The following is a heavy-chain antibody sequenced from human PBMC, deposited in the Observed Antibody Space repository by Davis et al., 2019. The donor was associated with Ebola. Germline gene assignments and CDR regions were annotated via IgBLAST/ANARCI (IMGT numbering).Heavy chain of an antibody. CDR1: GGSFSGYY. V-gene: IGHV4-34*01. CDR2: INHSGST. J-gene: IGHJ4*02. Sequence: MPGGSLRLSCAVYGGSFSGYYWSWIRQPPGKGLEWIGEINHSGSTNYNPSLKSRVTISVDTSKNQFSLKLSSVTAADTAVYYCARDRRTIFGAAYYFDYWGQGTLVTVSS. CDR3: ARDRRTIFGAAYYFDY. D-gene: IGHD3-3*01.